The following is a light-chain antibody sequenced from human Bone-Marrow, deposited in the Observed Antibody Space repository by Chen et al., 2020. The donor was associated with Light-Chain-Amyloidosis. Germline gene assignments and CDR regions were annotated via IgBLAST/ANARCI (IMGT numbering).Light chain of an antibody. CDR3: QQSYRLRS. J-gene: IGKJ1*01. V-gene: IGKV1-39*01. CDR2: TAS. CDR1: QSVDNS. Sequence: DIQLTQSPSSLSASVGDTITITCRASQSVDNSLNWYQQKPGKAPNLLISTASGLQSGVPSRFSGSGSGTDFTLPINNLQPEDFATYYCQQSYRLRSFGQGTKVEIK.